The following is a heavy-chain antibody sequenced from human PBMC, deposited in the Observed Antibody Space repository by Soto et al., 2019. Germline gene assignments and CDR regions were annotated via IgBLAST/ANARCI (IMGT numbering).Heavy chain of an antibody. Sequence: QVQLVQSGAEVKKPGASVKVSCKASGDTFSSYDIKWVRQATGQGREWMGWMNPNSGNTGYAQKFQGRVTITRNTSISTAYMELSSLGSEGTAVYYCARGRNGMDGWGQGTTVTVSS. CDR1: GDTFSSYD. V-gene: IGHV1-8*01. CDR3: ARGRNGMDG. CDR2: MNPNSGNT. J-gene: IGHJ6*01.